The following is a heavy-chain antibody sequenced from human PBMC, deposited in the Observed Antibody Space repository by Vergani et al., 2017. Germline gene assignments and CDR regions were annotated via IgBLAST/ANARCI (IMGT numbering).Heavy chain of an antibody. V-gene: IGHV1-2*02. J-gene: IGHJ6*03. CDR1: GYTFTGYY. D-gene: IGHD5-24*01. CDR3: ARDGEMATIIPVDMDV. Sequence: QVQLVQSGAEVKKPGASVKVSCKASGYTFTGYYMHWVRQAPGQGLEWMGWINPNSGGTNDAQKFQGRVTMTRDTSISTAYMELSRLRSDDTAVYYCARDGEMATIIPVDMDVWGKGTTVTVSS. CDR2: INPNSGGT.